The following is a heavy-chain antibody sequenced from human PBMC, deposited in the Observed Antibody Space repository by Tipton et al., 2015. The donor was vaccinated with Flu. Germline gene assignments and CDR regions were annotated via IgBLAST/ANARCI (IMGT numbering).Heavy chain of an antibody. CDR2: IYHNGDI. CDR1: GYSISSGYY. CDR3: ARAEIGDFDY. J-gene: IGHJ4*02. Sequence: LRLSCTVSGYSISSGYYWGWSRQPPGKGLEWIGSIYHNGDIHFNPSLKSRVSISVDTSNNRFSLTLTSVNAADTAVYYCARAEIGDFDYWGQGTLVTVSS. D-gene: IGHD2/OR15-2a*01. V-gene: IGHV4-38-2*02.